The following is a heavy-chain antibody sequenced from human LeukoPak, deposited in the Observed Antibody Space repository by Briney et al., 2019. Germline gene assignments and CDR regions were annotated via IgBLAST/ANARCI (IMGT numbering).Heavy chain of an antibody. J-gene: IGHJ3*02. CDR2: INSDGSTT. Sequence: GGSLRLSCAASGFTFSSYAMSWVRQAPGKGLEWVSRINSDGSTTSYADSVKGRFTISRDNAKNTLYVQMNSLRAEDTAVYYCARDRPLYYSGSYSAFDIWGRGTMVTVSS. CDR1: GFTFSSYA. V-gene: IGHV3-74*01. D-gene: IGHD1-26*01. CDR3: ARDRPLYYSGSYSAFDI.